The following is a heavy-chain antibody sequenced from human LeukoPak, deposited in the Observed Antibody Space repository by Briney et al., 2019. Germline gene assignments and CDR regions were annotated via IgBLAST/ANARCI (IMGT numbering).Heavy chain of an antibody. D-gene: IGHD1-26*01. Sequence: GGSLRLSCAASGFTFSSYEMNWVRQAPGKGLEWVATISGSGVMTYYADSVKGRFTVSGDSSKNTVYLQMSSLTAADTAVYYCAKDRSIGTYYTFDHWGQGTLVTVSS. J-gene: IGHJ4*02. CDR1: GFTFSSYE. CDR3: AKDRSIGTYYTFDH. V-gene: IGHV3-23*01. CDR2: ISGSGVMT.